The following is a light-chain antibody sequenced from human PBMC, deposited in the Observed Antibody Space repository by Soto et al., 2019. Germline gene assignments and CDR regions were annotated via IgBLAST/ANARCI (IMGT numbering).Light chain of an antibody. Sequence: EIVMTQSPATLSVSPGERATLSCRASQSISNNLAWYQQKPGQAPRLVIYSAFTRATGIPARFSGSASGTEFTLTISSLQSEDFAVYYCQQYGSSITFGQGTRLEIK. CDR2: SAF. V-gene: IGKV3-15*01. CDR3: QQYGSSIT. CDR1: QSISNN. J-gene: IGKJ5*01.